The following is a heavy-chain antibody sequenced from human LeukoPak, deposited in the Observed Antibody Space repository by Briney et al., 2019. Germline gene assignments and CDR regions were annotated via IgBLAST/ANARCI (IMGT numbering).Heavy chain of an antibody. CDR2: INPNSGGT. J-gene: IGHJ3*02. D-gene: IGHD2-2*01. CDR1: GYTFIGHY. CDR3: ARDMGIYCSSTSCPGALDAFDI. V-gene: IGHV1-2*02. Sequence: GASVKVSCKASGYTFIGHYIHWVRQAPGQGLEWMGWINPNSGGTNYAQKFQGRVTMTRDTSISTAYMELSRLRSDDTAVYYCARDMGIYCSSTSCPGALDAFDIWGQGTMVTVSS.